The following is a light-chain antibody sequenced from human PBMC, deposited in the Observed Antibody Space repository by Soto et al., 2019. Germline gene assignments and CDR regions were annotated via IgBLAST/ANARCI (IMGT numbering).Light chain of an antibody. V-gene: IGLV2-23*01. CDR1: TSDVGGYNL. CDR3: CSYASSSSYV. CDR2: EGT. J-gene: IGLJ1*01. Sequence: QSALAQPASVSGSPGQSIAISCSGTTSDVGGYNLVSWYQQHTAKAPKLLIYEGTQRPSGVSSRFSGSKSGNTASLTISGLQDEEEADYYCCSYASSSSYVFGTGTKVTVL.